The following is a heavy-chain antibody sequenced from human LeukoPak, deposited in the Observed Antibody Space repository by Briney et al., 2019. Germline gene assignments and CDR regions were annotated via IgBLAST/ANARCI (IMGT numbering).Heavy chain of an antibody. V-gene: IGHV3-23*01. D-gene: IGHD3-3*01. CDR2: ISGSGGST. J-gene: IGHJ6*02. CDR1: GFTFSSYA. CDR3: AKARNFWSGYYSMDV. Sequence: PGGSLRLSCAASGFTFSSYAMSWVRQAPGKGLEWVSGISGSGGSTYYADSVKGRFTISRDNSKNTLYLQMNSLRAEDTAVYYCAKARNFWSGYYSMDVWGQGTTVTVSS.